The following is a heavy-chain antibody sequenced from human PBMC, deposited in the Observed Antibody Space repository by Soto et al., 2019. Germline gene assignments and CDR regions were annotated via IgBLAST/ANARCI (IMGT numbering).Heavy chain of an antibody. J-gene: IGHJ4*02. CDR3: ARDNSERPATY. Sequence: QVQLQESGPGLVKPSEALALTCFVSGASISSYYWTWTRQPPGKGLEWIGCIYNVAITNYKPSLKSRLTISVDTPKTQFPLKLTPMTAAETAVYYCARDNSERPATYWGQGTLATVSS. D-gene: IGHD3-10*01. V-gene: IGHV4-59*01. CDR2: IYNVAIT. CDR1: GASISSYY.